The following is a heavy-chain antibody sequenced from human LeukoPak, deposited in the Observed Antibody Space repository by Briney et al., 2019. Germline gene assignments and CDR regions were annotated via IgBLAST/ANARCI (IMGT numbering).Heavy chain of an antibody. CDR3: ARGTMEFNY. D-gene: IGHD4/OR15-4a*01. CDR2: MNPNSGNT. V-gene: IGHV1-8*01. Sequence: GASVKVSCKASGYTFTSYDINWVRQATGQGLEWMGWMNPNSGNTIYAQKLQGRVTMTTDTSTSTAYMELRSLRSDDTAVYYCARGTMEFNYWGQGTLVTVSS. CDR1: GYTFTSYD. J-gene: IGHJ4*02.